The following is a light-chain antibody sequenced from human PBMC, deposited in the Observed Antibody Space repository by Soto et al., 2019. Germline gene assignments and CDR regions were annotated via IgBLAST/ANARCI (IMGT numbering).Light chain of an antibody. CDR1: SSDVGSYNR. CDR2: EVT. V-gene: IGLV2-18*02. J-gene: IGLJ1*01. Sequence: QCVLTQPPSVSGSPEQSVSISCTGTSSDVGSYNRVSWYQQPPGTAPKLIIYEVTKRPSGVPDRFAGSKSGNSASLTISGLQAEDEADYYCSSYTSTSTYVFGTGTKVTVL. CDR3: SSYTSTSTYV.